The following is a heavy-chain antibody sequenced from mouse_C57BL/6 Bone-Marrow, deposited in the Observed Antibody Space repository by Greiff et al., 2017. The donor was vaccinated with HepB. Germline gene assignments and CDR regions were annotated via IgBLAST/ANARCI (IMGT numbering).Heavy chain of an antibody. J-gene: IGHJ2*01. CDR1: GYTFTSYG. D-gene: IGHD1-1*01. V-gene: IGHV1-81*01. CDR2: IYPRSGNT. Sequence: QVQLQQSGPELARPGASVKLSCKASGYTFTSYGISWVKQRTGQGLEWIGEIYPRSGNTYYNEKFKGKATLTADKSSSTAYMELRSLTSEDSAVYFCARHGSSPRYWGQGTTLTVSS. CDR3: ARHGSSPRY.